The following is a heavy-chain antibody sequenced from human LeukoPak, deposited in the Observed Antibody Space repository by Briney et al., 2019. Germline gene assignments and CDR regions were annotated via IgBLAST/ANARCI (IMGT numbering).Heavy chain of an antibody. Sequence: ASVKVSCKASGGTFSSYAISRVRQAPGQGLEWMGGIIPIFGTANYAQKFQGRVTITADESTSTAYMELSSLRSEDTAVYYCARGGYSGYDYPSFDYWGQGTLVTVSS. CDR2: IIPIFGTA. CDR3: ARGGYSGYDYPSFDY. V-gene: IGHV1-69*01. D-gene: IGHD5-12*01. CDR1: GGTFSSYA. J-gene: IGHJ4*02.